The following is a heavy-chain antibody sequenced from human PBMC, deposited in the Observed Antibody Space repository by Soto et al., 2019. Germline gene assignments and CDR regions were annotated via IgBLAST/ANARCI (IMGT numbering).Heavy chain of an antibody. Sequence: QVQLVESGGGVVQPGRSLRLSCAASGFTFSSYGMHWVRQAPGKGLEWVAVIWYDGSNKYYADSVKGRFTISRDNSKNTLNLQMNSLRAEDTAVYYCARDMPTGGDYVGLFDYWGQGTLVTVSS. CDR2: IWYDGSNK. CDR1: GFTFSSYG. V-gene: IGHV3-33*01. J-gene: IGHJ4*02. CDR3: ARDMPTGGDYVGLFDY. D-gene: IGHD2-21*02.